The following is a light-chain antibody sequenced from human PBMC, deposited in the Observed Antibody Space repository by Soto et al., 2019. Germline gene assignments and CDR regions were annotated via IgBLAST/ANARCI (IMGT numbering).Light chain of an antibody. CDR1: SSNIGSET. V-gene: IGLV1-44*01. CDR3: AAWDDSLKGWV. CDR2: ANN. J-gene: IGLJ3*02. Sequence: QSVLTQPPSASGTPGQRVTISCSGSSSNIGSETVNWYQQVPGTAPKLLIYANNQRPSGVPDRFSVSKSGTSASLAIGGLQSLDEADYYCAAWDDSLKGWVFGGGTKLTVL.